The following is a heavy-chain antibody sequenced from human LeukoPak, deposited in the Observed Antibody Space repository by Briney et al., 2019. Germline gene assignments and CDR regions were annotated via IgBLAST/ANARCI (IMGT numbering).Heavy chain of an antibody. Sequence: SETLSLTCTVSGGSISSSSYYWGWIRQPPGKGLEWIGSIYYSGSTYYNPSLKSRVTISVDTSKNQFSLKLSSVIAADTAVYYCARLGGYSYGYSGAFDIWGQGTMVTVSS. CDR3: ARLGGYSYGYSGAFDI. D-gene: IGHD5-18*01. J-gene: IGHJ3*02. CDR2: IYYSGST. CDR1: GGSISSSSYY. V-gene: IGHV4-39*01.